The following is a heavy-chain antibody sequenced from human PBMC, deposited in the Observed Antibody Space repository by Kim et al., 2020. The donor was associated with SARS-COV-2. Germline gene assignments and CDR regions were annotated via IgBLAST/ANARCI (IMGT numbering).Heavy chain of an antibody. V-gene: IGHV4-39*01. CDR2: LYYSGST. J-gene: IGHJ5*02. CDR3: ARLQLRRITMFGVVEKGNWFAP. Sequence: SETLSLTCTVSGGSISSSSYYWGWNRQPPGKGLEGIGSLYYSGSTYYNLSLKSRVTISVATSKNQLSLKLISVSAADTAVYYCARLQLRRITMFGVVEKGNWFAPGAKGPLVP. CDR1: GGSISSSSYY. D-gene: IGHD3-3*01.